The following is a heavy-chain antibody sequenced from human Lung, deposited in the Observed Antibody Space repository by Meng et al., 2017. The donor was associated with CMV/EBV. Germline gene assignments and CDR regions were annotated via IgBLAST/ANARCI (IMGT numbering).Heavy chain of an antibody. D-gene: IGHD2-2*01. J-gene: IGHJ3*02. CDR3: ARERLYQPLWGVVLDI. V-gene: IGHV3-21*01. Sequence: GGSLRLSCAPSGFRFSSYTLNWVRQAPGKGLEWVASISSSRSYINYADSVKGRFTISRDNAKNSLYLQMSSLRAEDTAVYYCARERLYQPLWGVVLDIWGQGTMVTVSS. CDR2: ISSSRSYI. CDR1: GFRFSSYT.